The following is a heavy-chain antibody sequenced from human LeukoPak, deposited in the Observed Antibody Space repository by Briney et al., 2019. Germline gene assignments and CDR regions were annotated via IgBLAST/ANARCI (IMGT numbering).Heavy chain of an antibody. J-gene: IGHJ4*02. Sequence: GGSLRLSGAASGFTFSCYAMHWVRQAPGKGLEWVAVISYDGSNKYYADSVKGRFTISRDNSKNTLYLQMNSLRAEDTAVYYCARAETMIVVVITLDYFDYWGQGTLVTVSS. V-gene: IGHV3-30*04. CDR1: GFTFSCYA. CDR3: ARAETMIVVVITLDYFDY. CDR2: ISYDGSNK. D-gene: IGHD3-22*01.